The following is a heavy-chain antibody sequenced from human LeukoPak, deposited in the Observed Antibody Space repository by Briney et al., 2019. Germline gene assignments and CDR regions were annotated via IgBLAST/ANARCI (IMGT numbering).Heavy chain of an antibody. V-gene: IGHV3-15*01. CDR3: TTENWEVPKSMDY. CDR1: GFIFRNTW. Sequence: PGGSLRLSCAASGFIFRNTWMNWVRQAPGKGLEWVGRVKSTADGGTTDYAAPVKGRFTISRDDSKSTLYLQKNSLNTEDTAMYYCTTENWEVPKSMDYWGQGTLVTVSS. D-gene: IGHD1-26*01. J-gene: IGHJ4*02. CDR2: VKSTADGGTT.